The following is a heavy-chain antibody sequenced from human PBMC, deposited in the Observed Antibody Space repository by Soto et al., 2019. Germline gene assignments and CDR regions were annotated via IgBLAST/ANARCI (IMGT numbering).Heavy chain of an antibody. J-gene: IGHJ5*02. CDR3: ARHFFHYDFWSGYPNWFDP. D-gene: IGHD3-3*01. V-gene: IGHV4-59*08. Sequence: PSETLSLTCTVSGGSISSYYWSWIRQPPGKGLEWIGYIYYSGSTNYNPSLKSRVTISVDTSKNLFSLKLISVTAADTAVFYCARHFFHYDFWSGYPNWFDPWGQGTRVTVS. CDR2: IYYSGST. CDR1: GGSISSYY.